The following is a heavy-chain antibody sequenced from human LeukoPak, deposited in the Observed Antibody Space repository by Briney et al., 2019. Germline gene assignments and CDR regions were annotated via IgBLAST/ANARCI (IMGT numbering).Heavy chain of an antibody. Sequence: SETLSLTCAVYGGSFSGYYWSWIRQPPGKGLEWIGEINHSGSTNYNPSLKSRVTISVDTSKNQFSLKLSSVTAADTAVYYCARGGLLYYYDSSGYSPFDYWGQGTLVTVSS. D-gene: IGHD3-22*01. J-gene: IGHJ4*02. CDR1: GGSFSGYY. V-gene: IGHV4-34*01. CDR3: ARGGLLYYYDSSGYSPFDY. CDR2: INHSGST.